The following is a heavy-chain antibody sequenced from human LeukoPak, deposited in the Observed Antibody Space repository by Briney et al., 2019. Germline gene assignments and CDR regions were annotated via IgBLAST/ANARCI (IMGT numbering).Heavy chain of an antibody. J-gene: IGHJ5*02. V-gene: IGHV4-4*07. CDR1: GGSISSYY. Sequence: KTSETLSLTCTVSGGSISSYYWSWIRQPAGKGLEWIGRIYTSGSTNYNPSLKSRVTMSVDPSKNQFSLNLSSVTAADTAVYYCAPPPYYYEANGYSVAWGQGTLVTVSS. D-gene: IGHD3-22*01. CDR3: APPPYYYEANGYSVA. CDR2: IYTSGST.